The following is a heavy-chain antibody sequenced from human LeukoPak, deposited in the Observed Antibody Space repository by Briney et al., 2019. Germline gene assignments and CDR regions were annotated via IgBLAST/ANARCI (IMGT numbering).Heavy chain of an antibody. CDR1: GGSISSYY. J-gene: IGHJ4*02. CDR2: IYYSGST. CDR3: ARHAPYRAPYFDY. D-gene: IGHD5-12*01. V-gene: IGHV4-59*08. Sequence: PSETLSLTCTVSGGSISSYYWSWIRQPPGKGLEWIGYIYYSGSTNYNPSLKSRVTISVDTSKNQFSLKLSSVTAADTAVYYCARHAPYRAPYFDYWGQGTLVTVSS.